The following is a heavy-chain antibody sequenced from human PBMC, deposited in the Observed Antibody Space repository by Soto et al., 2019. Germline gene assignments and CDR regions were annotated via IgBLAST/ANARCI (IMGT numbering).Heavy chain of an antibody. V-gene: IGHV1-2*02. CDR2: INPNSGGT. J-gene: IGHJ5*02. D-gene: IGHD3-22*01. CDR3: ARDGDSSGSWFDP. Sequence: QVQLVQSGAAVKKPGASVKVSCKASGYTFTGYYMHWVRQAPGQGLEWMGWINPNSGGTNYEQKFQGRVTMTRDTSISTAYMELSSLRSDDTAVYYCARDGDSSGSWFDPGGQGTLVTVSS. CDR1: GYTFTGYY.